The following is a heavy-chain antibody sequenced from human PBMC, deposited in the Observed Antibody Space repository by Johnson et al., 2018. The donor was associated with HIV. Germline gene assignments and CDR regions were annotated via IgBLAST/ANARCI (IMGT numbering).Heavy chain of an antibody. CDR2: ISWNSGSI. Sequence: EVQLVESGGGLVQPGRSLRLSCAASGFTFDDYAMHWVRQAPGQGLEWVSGISWNSGSIGYVDSVKGRFTISRDNAKNTLYLQMNSLRAEDTAVYYCAKAEGATSAFDIWGQGTMVTVSS. V-gene: IGHV3-9*01. CDR3: AKAEGATSAFDI. J-gene: IGHJ3*02. CDR1: GFTFDDYA. D-gene: IGHD1-26*01.